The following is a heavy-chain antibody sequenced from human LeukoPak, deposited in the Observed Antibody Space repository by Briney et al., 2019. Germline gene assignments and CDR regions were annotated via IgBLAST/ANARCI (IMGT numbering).Heavy chain of an antibody. CDR3: AKWGDYDVLTGYYVSDY. CDR1: GSTISNYA. V-gene: IGHV3-23*01. D-gene: IGHD3-9*01. J-gene: IGHJ4*02. Sequence: GASLRPSWAAAGSTISNYAMSWVRHAPGEGLEWVSAIPGSGGTTYSADSVKGRFTISRDNSKITVFLQMNSLRAEDTAVYYCAKWGDYDVLTGYYVSDYWGQGPLVTVSS. CDR2: IPGSGGTT.